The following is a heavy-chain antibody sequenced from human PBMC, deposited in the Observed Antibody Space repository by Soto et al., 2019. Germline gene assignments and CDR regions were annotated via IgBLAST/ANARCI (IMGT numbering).Heavy chain of an antibody. J-gene: IGHJ3*02. CDR1: GFTFSNYW. CDR2: INQDGREK. D-gene: IGHD2-15*01. Sequence: GGSLRLSCAASGFTFSNYWMSWVRQAPGKGLEWVANINQDGREKYYVDSVKGRFTISRDNANNSLYLQMDNLRAEDTAVYSCAGETVVVVGPNRGNAFDIWGQGTKVTVSS. V-gene: IGHV3-7*01. CDR3: AGETVVVVGPNRGNAFDI.